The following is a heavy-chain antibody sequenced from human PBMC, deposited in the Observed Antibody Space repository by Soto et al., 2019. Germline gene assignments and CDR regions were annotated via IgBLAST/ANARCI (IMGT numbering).Heavy chain of an antibody. J-gene: IGHJ6*02. V-gene: IGHV3-74*01. Sequence: PGGSLRLSCAASGFTFSSDRMHWVRQAPGKGLVWVSRINTDGSGTTYADSVKGRFTISRDNAKNSLYLQMNSLRAEDTALYYCARDGTTGTYSGSEYYYYYGMDVWGQGTTVTVSS. D-gene: IGHD1-1*01. CDR1: GFTFSSDR. CDR3: ARDGTTGTYSGSEYYYYYGMDV. CDR2: INTDGSGT.